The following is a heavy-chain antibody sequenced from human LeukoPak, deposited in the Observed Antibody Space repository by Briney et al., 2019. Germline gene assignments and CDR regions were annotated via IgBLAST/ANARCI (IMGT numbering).Heavy chain of an antibody. CDR1: GFTFDDYA. CDR3: AKDSSSAYYYYYMDV. V-gene: IGHV3-9*01. CDR2: ISWNSGSI. Sequence: PGGSLRLSCAASGFTFDDYAMHWVRQAPGKGLEWVSGISWNSGSIGYADSVKGRFTISRDNAKNSLYLQMNSLRAEDTALYYCAKDSSSAYYYYYMDVWGKGTTVTVSS. D-gene: IGHD6-6*01. J-gene: IGHJ6*03.